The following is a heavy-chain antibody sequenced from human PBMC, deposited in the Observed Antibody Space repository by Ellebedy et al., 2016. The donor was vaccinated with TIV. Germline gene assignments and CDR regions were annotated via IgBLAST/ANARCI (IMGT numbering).Heavy chain of an antibody. CDR3: ARGITGTPIDY. CDR2: ISAYNGNT. V-gene: IGHV1-18*04. J-gene: IGHJ4*02. D-gene: IGHD1-20*01. CDR1: GYTFTGYY. Sequence: ASVKVSCKASGYTFTGYYMHWVRQAPGQGLEWMGWISAYNGNTNYAQKLQGRVTMTTDTSTSTAYMELRSLRSDDTAVYYCARGITGTPIDYWGQGTLVTVSS.